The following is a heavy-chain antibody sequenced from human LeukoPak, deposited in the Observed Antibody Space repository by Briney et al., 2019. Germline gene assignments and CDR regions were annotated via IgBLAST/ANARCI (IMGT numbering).Heavy chain of an antibody. J-gene: IGHJ6*02. D-gene: IGHD6-6*01. CDR3: ASRIAARPDDYYYYYGMDV. Sequence: SETLSLTCTVSGGSISSYYWSWIRQPAGKGLEWIGRIYTSGSTTYNPSLKSRVTMPVDTSKNQFSLKLSSVTAADTAVYYCASRIAARPDDYYYYYGMDVWGQGTTVTVSS. CDR2: IYTSGST. CDR1: GGSISSYY. V-gene: IGHV4-4*07.